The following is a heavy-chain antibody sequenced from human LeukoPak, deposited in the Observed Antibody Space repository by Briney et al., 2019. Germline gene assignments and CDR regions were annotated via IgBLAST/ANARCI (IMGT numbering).Heavy chain of an antibody. CDR2: INSDGSTS. V-gene: IGHV3-74*01. CDR1: AFTFSSSW. Sequence: GGSLRLSCAASAFTFSSSWMHWVRQVPEKGLLWVSRINSDGSTSRYADSVKGRFTISRDNAKNTLYLQMNSLRAEDTAVYYCVRGQYCRSRNCFDVFDIWGQGTLVTVSS. CDR3: VRGQYCRSRNCFDVFDI. D-gene: IGHD2-15*01. J-gene: IGHJ3*02.